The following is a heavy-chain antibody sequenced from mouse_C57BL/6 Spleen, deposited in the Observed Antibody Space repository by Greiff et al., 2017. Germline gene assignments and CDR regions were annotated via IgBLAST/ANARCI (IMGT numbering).Heavy chain of an antibody. J-gene: IGHJ4*01. CDR1: GFTFSDYG. D-gene: IGHD4-1*01. V-gene: IGHV5-15*01. Sequence: EVKLVESGGGLVQPGGSLKLSCAASGFTFSDYGMAWVRQAPRKGPEWVAFISNLAYSIYYADTVTGRFTISRENAKNTLYLEMSGLRSEDTAMYYCARHEPGTRGYAMDYWGQGTSVTVSS. CDR2: ISNLAYSI. CDR3: ARHEPGTRGYAMDY.